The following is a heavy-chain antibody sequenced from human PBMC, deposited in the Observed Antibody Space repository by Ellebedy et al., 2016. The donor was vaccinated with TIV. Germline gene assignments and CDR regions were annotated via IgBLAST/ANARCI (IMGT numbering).Heavy chain of an antibody. CDR1: GGSFSGYY. J-gene: IGHJ6*02. CDR2: INHSGST. CDR3: ASRTRGGYYYYYYYGMDV. Sequence: SETLSLXCAVYGGSFSGYYWSWIRQPPGKGLEWIGEINHSGSTNYNPSLKSRVTISVDTSKNQFSLKLSSVTAADTAVYYCASRTRGGYYYYYYYGMDVWGQGTTVTVSS. V-gene: IGHV4-34*01. D-gene: IGHD3-22*01.